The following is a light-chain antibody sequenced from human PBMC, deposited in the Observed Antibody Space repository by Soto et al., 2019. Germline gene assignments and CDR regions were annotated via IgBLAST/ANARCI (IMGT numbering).Light chain of an antibody. V-gene: IGKV3-11*01. CDR3: QQRSNWPLALT. J-gene: IGKJ4*01. Sequence: EIVLIQSPATLSLSPGERATLSCRASQSVSSYLAWYQQKPGQAPRLLIYDASNRATGIPARFSGSGSGTDFTLTISSLEPEDFAVYYCQQRSNWPLALTFGGGTKV. CDR1: QSVSSY. CDR2: DAS.